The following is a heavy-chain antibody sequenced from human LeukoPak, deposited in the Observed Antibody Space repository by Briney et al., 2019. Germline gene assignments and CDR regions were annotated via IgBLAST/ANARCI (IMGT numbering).Heavy chain of an antibody. Sequence: GGSLRLSCAASGFTFSSFGMSWVRQAPGKGLEWVSTISNSGSDTYYADSVKGRFTISRDNSKNTLSLQMNSLRAEDTAIYYCATYRQVLLPFESWGQGTLVTVSS. J-gene: IGHJ4*02. D-gene: IGHD2-8*02. CDR3: ATYRQVLLPFES. CDR1: GFTFSSFG. CDR2: ISNSGSDT. V-gene: IGHV3-23*01.